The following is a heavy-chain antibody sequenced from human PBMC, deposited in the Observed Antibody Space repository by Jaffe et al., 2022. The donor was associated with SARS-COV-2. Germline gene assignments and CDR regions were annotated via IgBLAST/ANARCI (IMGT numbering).Heavy chain of an antibody. CDR1: GFSLTANGVG. J-gene: IGHJ4*02. CDR3: AHRRYCSVPSCKYFDS. V-gene: IGHV2-5*02. D-gene: IGHD2-15*01. Sequence: QITLKESGPTLVKPTQTLTLTCTFSGFSLTANGVGVGWIRQRPGEALEWLAIIFWDDDKRYSPSLQSRLTITKDTSKNQVVLTMTNMDPVDTATYYCAHRRYCSVPSCKYFDSWGQGALVAVSP. CDR2: IFWDDDK.